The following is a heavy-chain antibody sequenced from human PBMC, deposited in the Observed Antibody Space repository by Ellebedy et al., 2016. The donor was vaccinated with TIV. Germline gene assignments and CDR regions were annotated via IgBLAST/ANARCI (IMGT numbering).Heavy chain of an antibody. J-gene: IGHJ4*02. V-gene: IGHV3-72*01. CDR2: TRNKANSYTT. Sequence: GESLKISCAASGFTFSDHYMDWVRQAPGKGLEWVGRTRNKANSYTTEYAASVKGRFTISRDDSKNSLYLQMNSLKTKDTAVYYCARVSRVYDSSGYTPLDYWGQGTLVTVSS. CDR1: GFTFSDHY. CDR3: ARVSRVYDSSGYTPLDY. D-gene: IGHD3-22*01.